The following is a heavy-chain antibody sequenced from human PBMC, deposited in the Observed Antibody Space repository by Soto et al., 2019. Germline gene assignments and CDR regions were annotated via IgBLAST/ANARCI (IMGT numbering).Heavy chain of an antibody. Sequence: PSETLSLTCTVSGGSISSGGYYWSWIRQHPGKGLEWIGYIYYSGSTYYNPSLKSRVTISVDTSKNQFSLKLSSVTAADTAVYYCARGAALGGDYYGMDVWGQGTTVTVSS. J-gene: IGHJ6*02. CDR2: IYYSGST. V-gene: IGHV4-31*03. CDR1: GGSISSGGYY. CDR3: ARGAALGGDYYGMDV. D-gene: IGHD6-6*01.